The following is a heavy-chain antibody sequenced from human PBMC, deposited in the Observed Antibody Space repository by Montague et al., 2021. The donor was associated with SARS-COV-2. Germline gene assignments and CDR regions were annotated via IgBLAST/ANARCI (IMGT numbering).Heavy chain of an antibody. D-gene: IGHD2-2*01. CDR1: GFKFGVYV. V-gene: IGHV3-48*03. J-gene: IGHJ5*02. Sequence: SLRLSCAASGFKFGVYVMNWVRQTPGKGLEWVSYINGGSSVMYYADSVMGRFTISRDNAESSLYLQMNSLRAEDTAVYYCAPAVPVADDSWGQGTLVTVSS. CDR3: APAVPVADDS. CDR2: INGGSSVM.